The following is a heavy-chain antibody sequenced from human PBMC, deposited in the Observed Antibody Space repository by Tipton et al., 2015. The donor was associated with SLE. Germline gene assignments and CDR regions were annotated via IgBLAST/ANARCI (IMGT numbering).Heavy chain of an antibody. CDR3: ARSYFDDRRPRYYYMDV. CDR2: AYYTGNT. D-gene: IGHD3-9*01. J-gene: IGHJ6*03. Sequence: GEALDAYYWTWIRQPPGKGLEWIGQAYYTGNTNYNPSLKSRVTISVDRSQNQFSLRLISVTAADTATYYCARSYFDDRRPRYYYMDVWGKGTTVTVSS. CDR1: GEALDAYY. V-gene: IGHV4-59*01.